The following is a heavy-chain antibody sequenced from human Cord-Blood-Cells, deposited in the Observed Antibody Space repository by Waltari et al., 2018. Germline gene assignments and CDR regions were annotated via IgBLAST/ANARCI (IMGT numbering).Heavy chain of an antibody. J-gene: IGHJ4*02. V-gene: IGHV4-34*01. Sequence: QVQLQQWGAGLLKPSETLSLTCAVYGGSFSGYYWSWIRQPPGKGLEWIGEINHSESTTYNPSLKSRVTISVDTSKNQFSQKLSSVTAADTAVYYCARGPSSDYWGQGTLVTVSS. CDR3: ARGPSSDY. CDR1: GGSFSGYY. CDR2: INHSEST.